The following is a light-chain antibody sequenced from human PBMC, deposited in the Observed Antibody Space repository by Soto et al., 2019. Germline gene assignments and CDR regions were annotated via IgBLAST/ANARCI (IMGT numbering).Light chain of an antibody. J-gene: IGLJ3*02. CDR2: RNN. V-gene: IGLV1-47*01. Sequence: QSVLTQPPSASGTPGQRVTISCSGSSSNIETNYVYWYQQFPGTAPKVLIYRNNQRPSRVPDRFSASKSGTSASLAISGLRSEDEADYYCAAWDGSLSGWVSGGGTKLTVL. CDR1: SSNIETNY. CDR3: AAWDGSLSGWV.